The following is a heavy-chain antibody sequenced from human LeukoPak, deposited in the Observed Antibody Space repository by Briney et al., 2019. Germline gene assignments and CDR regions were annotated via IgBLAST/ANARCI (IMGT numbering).Heavy chain of an antibody. CDR3: ARVRGIKMVRVVIYY. Sequence: GQSLRLSCSASGFSFSTYWMHWVRQPPARGLVWVSRTNSDGSRTDYAYSLKGRFTISINNAENTLYLQTNSQRVDDTAVDYCARVRGIKMVRVVIYYWGERTLGTLSS. CDR2: TNSDGSRT. J-gene: IGHJ4*02. CDR1: GFSFSTYW. V-gene: IGHV3-74*01. D-gene: IGHD3-10*01.